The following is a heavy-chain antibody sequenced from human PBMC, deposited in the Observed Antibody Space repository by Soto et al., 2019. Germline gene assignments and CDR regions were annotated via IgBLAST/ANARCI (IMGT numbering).Heavy chain of an antibody. CDR3: ARGTTVVNGFQH. Sequence: APVKVCCKASGYTFNSYGISWARQAPGQGLEWMGWISAYNGNTNYAQKLQGRVTMTTDTSTSTAYMELRSLRSDDTAVYYCARGTTVVNGFQHWGQGTLVTVSS. CDR2: ISAYNGNT. J-gene: IGHJ1*01. V-gene: IGHV1-18*01. CDR1: GYTFNSYG. D-gene: IGHD4-17*01.